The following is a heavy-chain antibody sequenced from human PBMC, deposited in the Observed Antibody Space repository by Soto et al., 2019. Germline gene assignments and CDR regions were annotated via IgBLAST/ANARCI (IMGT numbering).Heavy chain of an antibody. CDR1: GYSFSNYA. V-gene: IGHV1-3*01. Sequence: ASVKVSCKASGYSFSNYAMHWVRQAPGQRLEWMGWINAGNGNTKYPQKFQDRVTITRDTSASTAYMELSGLRSEDTAVYYCAKGGNIAVVVADYGMDVWGQGTTVTVS. CDR2: INAGNGNT. D-gene: IGHD2-15*01. CDR3: AKGGNIAVVVADYGMDV. J-gene: IGHJ6*02.